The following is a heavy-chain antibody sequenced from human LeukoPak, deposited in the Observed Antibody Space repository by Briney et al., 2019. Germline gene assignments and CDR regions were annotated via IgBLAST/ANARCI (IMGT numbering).Heavy chain of an antibody. CDR2: INTNTGNP. Sequence: ASVKVSCKASGYTFTSYAMNWVRQAPGQGLEWMGWINTNTGNPTYAQGFTGRFVFSLDTSVSTTYLQISSLKAEDTAVYYCASHTFTGIAAAGTDWGQGTLVTVSS. CDR1: GYTFTSYA. V-gene: IGHV7-4-1*02. CDR3: ASHTFTGIAAAGTD. D-gene: IGHD6-13*01. J-gene: IGHJ4*02.